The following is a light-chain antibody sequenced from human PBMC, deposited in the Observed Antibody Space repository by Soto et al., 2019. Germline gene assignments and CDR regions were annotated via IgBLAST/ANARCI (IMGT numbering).Light chain of an antibody. CDR3: QQYFTTPIT. CDR2: GAS. J-gene: IGKJ5*01. Sequence: DIQMTQTPPSLSLSVGDRVTITCRASQDISNSLNWYQQKPGKSPRALIYGASSLESGVPSRFSGRGSGTDFTLTISSLQPEDAAVYYCQQYFTTPITFGQGTRLEI. V-gene: IGKV1-39*01. CDR1: QDISNS.